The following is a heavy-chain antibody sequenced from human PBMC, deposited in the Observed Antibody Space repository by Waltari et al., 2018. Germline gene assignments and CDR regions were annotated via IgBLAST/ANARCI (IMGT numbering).Heavy chain of an antibody. CDR3: AKGLSGSYDY. Sequence: EVQLLESGGGLVQHGGSLRLSCAASGFTFSSYAMSWVRQAPGQGLEWVSSVYSGGSTYYADSVKGRFTTSRDNSKNTLYLQMNSLRAEDTAVYYCAKGLSGSYDYWGQGTLVTVSS. V-gene: IGHV3-23*03. D-gene: IGHD1-26*01. J-gene: IGHJ4*02. CDR1: GFTFSSYA. CDR2: VYSGGST.